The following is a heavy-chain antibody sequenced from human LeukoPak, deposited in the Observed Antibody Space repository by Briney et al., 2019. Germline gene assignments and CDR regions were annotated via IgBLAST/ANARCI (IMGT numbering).Heavy chain of an antibody. CDR3: AKDPYGDYEQGYNWFDP. J-gene: IGHJ5*02. CDR1: GFTFSSYA. V-gene: IGHV3-23*01. D-gene: IGHD4-17*01. CDR2: IIGSGGST. Sequence: GGSLRLSCAASGFTFSSYAMNWVRQTPGKGLAGLEWVSSIIGSGGSTYFADSVKGRFTISRDNSKNTLYLQMNSLRAEDTAVYYCAKDPYGDYEQGYNWFDPWGQGTLVTVSS.